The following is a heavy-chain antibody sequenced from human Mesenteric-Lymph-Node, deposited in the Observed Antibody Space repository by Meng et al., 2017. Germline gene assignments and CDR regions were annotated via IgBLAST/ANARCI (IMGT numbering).Heavy chain of an antibody. Sequence: GESLKISCAASGFTFSSYAMSWVRQAPGKGLEWVAVIWYDGSNKYYADSVKGRFTISRDNSKNTLYLQMNSLRAEDTAVYYCAKSYNSASWRGFFDYWGQGTLVTVSS. CDR3: AKSYNSASWRGFFDY. J-gene: IGHJ4*02. CDR2: IWYDGSNK. D-gene: IGHD2/OR15-2a*01. V-gene: IGHV3-30*04. CDR1: GFTFSSYA.